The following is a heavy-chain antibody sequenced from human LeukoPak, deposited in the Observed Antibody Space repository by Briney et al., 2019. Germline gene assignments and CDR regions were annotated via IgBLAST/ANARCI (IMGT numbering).Heavy chain of an antibody. CDR3: ASHWAQQLVSDY. D-gene: IGHD6-13*01. J-gene: IGHJ4*02. CDR2: ISYDGRNK. CDR1: GFTFSTYA. V-gene: IGHV3-30*03. Sequence: PGESLRLSCAASGFTFSTYAMTWVRQAPGKGLEWVAVISYDGRNKYYADSVKGRFTVSRDNSKNTLYLQMNSLRAEDTAVYYCASHWAQQLVSDYWGQGTLVTVSS.